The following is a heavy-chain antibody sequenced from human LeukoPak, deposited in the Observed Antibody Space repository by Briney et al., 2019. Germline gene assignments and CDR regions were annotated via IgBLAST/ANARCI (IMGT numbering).Heavy chain of an antibody. Sequence: GGSLRLSCAASGFTFSSYGMHWVRQAPGKGLEWVAFIRYDGSNKYYSDSVKGRLTISRDNSKNTLYLQMNSLRAEDTAVYYCAKSGGIVVVVAATIDYWGQGTLVTVSS. CDR2: IRYDGSNK. CDR1: GFTFSSYG. J-gene: IGHJ4*02. V-gene: IGHV3-30*02. CDR3: AKSGGIVVVVAATIDY. D-gene: IGHD2-15*01.